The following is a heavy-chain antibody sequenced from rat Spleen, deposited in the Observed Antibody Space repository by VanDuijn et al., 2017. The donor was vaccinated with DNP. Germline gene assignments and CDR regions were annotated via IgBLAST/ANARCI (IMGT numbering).Heavy chain of an antibody. V-gene: IGHV5S10*01. D-gene: IGHD1-12*02. CDR3: ATRGVITPFAY. Sequence: EVQLVESGGGLVQPGRSLRLSCGGSGFIFSDYNMAWVRQAPKKGLEWVATIIYDGSRTYYRDSVKGRFTISRDNAKNTLYLQIDSLRSEDTATYYCATRGVITPFAYWGQGTLVTVSS. J-gene: IGHJ3*01. CDR2: IIYDGSRT. CDR1: GFIFSDYN.